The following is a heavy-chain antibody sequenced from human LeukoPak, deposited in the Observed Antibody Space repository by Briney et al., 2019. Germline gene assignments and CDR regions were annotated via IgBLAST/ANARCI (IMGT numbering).Heavy chain of an antibody. CDR2: ISSSSSYI. V-gene: IGHV3-21*01. J-gene: IGHJ4*02. CDR1: GFTFSSYS. D-gene: IGHD3-3*01. Sequence: PGGSLRLSCAASGFTFSSYSMNWVRQAPGKGLEWVSSISSSSSYIYYADSVKGRFTISRDNAENSLYLQMNSLRAEDTAVYYCARGYYDFWSGYLSPLDYWGQGTLVTVSS. CDR3: ARGYYDFWSGYLSPLDY.